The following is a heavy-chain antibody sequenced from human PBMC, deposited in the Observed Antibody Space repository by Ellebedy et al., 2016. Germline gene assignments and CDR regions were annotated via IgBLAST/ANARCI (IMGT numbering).Heavy chain of an antibody. J-gene: IGHJ6*02. CDR1: GFTFSSYW. CDR2: IKEDGSFK. CDR3: AKDLAMVVPYGMDV. V-gene: IGHV3-7*03. D-gene: IGHD2-21*01. Sequence: GGSLRLSCAASGFTFSSYWMYWVRQAPGKGLEWVASIKEDGSFKQYVDSVRGRFTISRDNAKNSVYLQMKSLRVEDTAVYYCAKDLAMVVPYGMDVWGQGTTVTVSS.